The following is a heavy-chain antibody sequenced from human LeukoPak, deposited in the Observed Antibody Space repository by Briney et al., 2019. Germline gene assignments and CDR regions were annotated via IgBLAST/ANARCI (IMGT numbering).Heavy chain of an antibody. J-gene: IGHJ4*02. CDR2: ISSSSSTI. Sequence: GGSLRLSCAASGFTFSSYSMNWVRQAPGKGLEWVSYISSSSSTIYYADSVKGRFTISRDNAKNSLYLQMNSLRAEDTAVYYCASVTGTKMASPMYSGSYHRDYWGQGTLVTVSS. CDR3: ASVTGTKMASPMYSGSYHRDY. D-gene: IGHD1-26*01. V-gene: IGHV3-48*04. CDR1: GFTFSSYS.